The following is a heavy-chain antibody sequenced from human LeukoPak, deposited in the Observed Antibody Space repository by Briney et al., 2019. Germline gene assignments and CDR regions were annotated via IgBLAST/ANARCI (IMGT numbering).Heavy chain of an antibody. J-gene: IGHJ3*02. V-gene: IGHV3-21*01. CDR3: ARDPGYCSSTSCYEGAFDI. CDR2: ISSSSSYI. Sequence: GGSLRLSCAASGFTFCSYSMNWVRQAPGKGLEWVSSISSSSSYIYYADSVKGRFTISRDNAKNSLYLQMNSLRAEDTAVYYCARDPGYCSSTSCYEGAFDIWGQGTMVTVSS. D-gene: IGHD2-2*01. CDR1: GFTFCSYS.